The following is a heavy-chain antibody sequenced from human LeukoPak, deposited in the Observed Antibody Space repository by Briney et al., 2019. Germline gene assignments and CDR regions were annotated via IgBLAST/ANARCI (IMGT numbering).Heavy chain of an antibody. CDR3: AKEKTGTYYYYMDV. CDR2: TSSSDAGT. CDR1: GFTLSSYA. J-gene: IGHJ6*03. Sequence: GGSLRLSCAASGFTLSSYAMSWVRQAPGKGLEWVSATSSSDAGTYYAESVRGRFTISRDNSKNTLFLQMNSLRAEDAAVYYCAKEKTGTYYYYMDVWGKGTTVTISS. D-gene: IGHD1-1*01. V-gene: IGHV3-23*01.